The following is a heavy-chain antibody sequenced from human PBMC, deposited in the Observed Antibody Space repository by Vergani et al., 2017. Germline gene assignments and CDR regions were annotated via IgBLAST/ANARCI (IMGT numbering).Heavy chain of an antibody. D-gene: IGHD3-3*01. CDR1: GGSISSGDYY. V-gene: IGHV4-30-4*01. CDR3: ARDXPYYDFWSGYYSGWFDP. Sequence: QVQLQESGPGLVKPSQTLSLTCTVSGGSISSGDYYWSWIRQPPGKGLEWIGYIYYSGSTYYNPSLKRRVTISVDTSKNQFSRKLSAVTAADTAVYYCARDXPYYDFWSGYYSGWFDPWGQGTLVTVSS. CDR2: IYYSGST. J-gene: IGHJ5*02.